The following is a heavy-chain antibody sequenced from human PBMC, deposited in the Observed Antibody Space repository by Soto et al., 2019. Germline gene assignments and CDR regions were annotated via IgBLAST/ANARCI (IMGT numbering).Heavy chain of an antibody. Sequence: PGGSLRLSCAASGFTFSSYAMHWVRQAPGKGLEWVAVISYDGSNKYYADSVKGRFTISRDNSKNTLYLQMNSLRAEDTAVYYCARDGGDYDYVWGSYRPSRAFDIWGQGTMVTVSS. V-gene: IGHV3-30-3*01. CDR1: GFTFSSYA. J-gene: IGHJ3*02. CDR3: ARDGGDYDYVWGSYRPSRAFDI. D-gene: IGHD3-16*02. CDR2: ISYDGSNK.